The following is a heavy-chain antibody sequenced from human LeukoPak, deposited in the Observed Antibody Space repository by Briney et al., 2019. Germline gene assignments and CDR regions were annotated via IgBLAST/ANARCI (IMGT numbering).Heavy chain of an antibody. J-gene: IGHJ4*02. V-gene: IGHV1-46*01. CDR3: AREILDRTAYYFDY. Sequence: ASVAVSCKASGYTFTSYYLHWVRQAPGQGLEWMGIINPSGGSTSYAQKFQGRVTMTRDTATSTVCMELSSLRSEDTAVYYCAREILDRTAYYFDYWGQGTLVTVSS. CDR1: GYTFTSYY. D-gene: IGHD2/OR15-2a*01. CDR2: INPSGGST.